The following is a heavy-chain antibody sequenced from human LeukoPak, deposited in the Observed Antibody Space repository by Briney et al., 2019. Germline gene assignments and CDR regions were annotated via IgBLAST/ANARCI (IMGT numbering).Heavy chain of an antibody. D-gene: IGHD3-3*01. CDR2: IYYSGNT. CDR1: GGSISTSNSY. V-gene: IGHV4-39*01. CDR3: ARQAGAGLFILP. J-gene: IGHJ4*02. Sequence: SETLSLTCAVSGGSISTSNSYWGWIRRPPGKGLEWVGSIYYSGNTYYNPSLKSRVTISVDTSKNQFSLILTSVTAADTAVYYCARQAGAGLFILPGGQGTLVTVSS.